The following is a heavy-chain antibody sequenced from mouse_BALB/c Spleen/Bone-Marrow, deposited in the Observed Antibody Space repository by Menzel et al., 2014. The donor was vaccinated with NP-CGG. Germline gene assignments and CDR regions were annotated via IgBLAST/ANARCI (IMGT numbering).Heavy chain of an antibody. V-gene: IGHV5-9-3*01. CDR1: GFTFSSYA. J-gene: IGHJ2*01. CDR2: ISSGGSYT. Sequence: EVQLQESGGGLVKPGGSLKLSRAASGFTFSSYAMSWVRQTPEKRLEWVATISSGGSYTYYPDSVKGRFTISRDNAKNTLYLQMSSLRSEDTAMYYCARHITTVGADYWGQGTTLTVSS. CDR3: ARHITTVGADY. D-gene: IGHD1-1*01.